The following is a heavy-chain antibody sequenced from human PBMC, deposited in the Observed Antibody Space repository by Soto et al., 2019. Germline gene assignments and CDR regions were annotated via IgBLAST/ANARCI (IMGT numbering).Heavy chain of an antibody. Sequence: PSETLSLTCSVSGGSIRSYYWSWIRQPPGKGLEWIGYIYYSGSTNYNPSLKSRVTISVDTSKNQFSLKLSSVTAADTAVYYCARGHGDYDYWGQGTLVTVSS. CDR3: ARGHGDYDY. J-gene: IGHJ4*02. V-gene: IGHV4-59*01. D-gene: IGHD4-17*01. CDR2: IYYSGST. CDR1: GGSIRSYY.